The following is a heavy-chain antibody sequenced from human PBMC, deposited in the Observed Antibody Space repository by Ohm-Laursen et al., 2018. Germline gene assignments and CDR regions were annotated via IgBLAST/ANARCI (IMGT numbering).Heavy chain of an antibody. J-gene: IGHJ4*02. CDR2: INAYNGKT. CDR1: GYTFTNYG. CDR3: AGENTAMVTPLDY. V-gene: IGHV1-18*04. Sequence: SVKVSCKASGYTFTNYGISWVRQAPGQGLEWMGWINAYNGKTNYAQKFQGRVTTTRNTSINTAYMELSSLRPEDTAVYYCAGENTAMVTPLDYWGQGTLVTVSS. D-gene: IGHD5-18*01.